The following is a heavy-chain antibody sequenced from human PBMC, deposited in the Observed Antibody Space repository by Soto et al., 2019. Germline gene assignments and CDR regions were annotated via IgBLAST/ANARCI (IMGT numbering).Heavy chain of an antibody. Sequence: GESLKISCNGSGYSFAVYWITWVRQKPGKGLEWMGRIDPSDSQTYYSPSFRGHVTISATKSITTVFLQWSSLRASGTAMYYCARQIYDSDTGPNFQYYFDSWGQGTPVTVSS. V-gene: IGHV5-10-1*01. J-gene: IGHJ4*02. D-gene: IGHD3-22*01. CDR3: ARQIYDSDTGPNFQYYFDS. CDR1: GYSFAVYW. CDR2: IDPSDSQT.